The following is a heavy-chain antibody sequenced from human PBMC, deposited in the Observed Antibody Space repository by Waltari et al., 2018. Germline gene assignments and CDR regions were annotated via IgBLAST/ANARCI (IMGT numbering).Heavy chain of an antibody. V-gene: IGHV4-4*07. J-gene: IGHJ5*02. Sequence: QVQLQESGPGLVRPSETLSLTCTVPGGSVSDFYWTWGRHPAGGGLEWIGRIHISGRTDYHPSLKSRVSMSVDTSKNQFSLKLSSVTAADTAVYYCARDYDQDWFDPWGQGTLVTVSS. CDR3: ARDYDQDWFDP. CDR1: GGSVSDFY. CDR2: IHISGRT. D-gene: IGHD3-22*01.